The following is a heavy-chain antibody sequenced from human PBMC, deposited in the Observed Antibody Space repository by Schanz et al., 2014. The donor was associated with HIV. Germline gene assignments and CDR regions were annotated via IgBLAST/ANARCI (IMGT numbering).Heavy chain of an antibody. CDR2: IWYDGSNK. CDR1: GFTFSTYG. Sequence: QVQLVESGGGVVQPGRSLRLSCAASGFTFSTYGMHWVRQAPGKGLEWVAVIWYDGSNKYYADSVKGRFTISRDNSRKTLYLQMSSLRAEDTAVYYCAKELTPHYPGATTGVLDYWGQGTLVTVSS. CDR3: AKELTPHYPGATTGVLDY. V-gene: IGHV3-33*06. D-gene: IGHD1-26*01. J-gene: IGHJ4*02.